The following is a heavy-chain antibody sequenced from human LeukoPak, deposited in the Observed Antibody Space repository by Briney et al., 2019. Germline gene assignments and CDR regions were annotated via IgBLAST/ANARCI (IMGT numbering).Heavy chain of an antibody. D-gene: IGHD3-10*01. CDR3: ARVTGVRGVIMSILYYFDY. J-gene: IGHJ4*02. CDR1: GYSISSGYY. V-gene: IGHV4-38-2*02. CDR2: IYHSGST. Sequence: PSETLSLTCTVSGYSISSGYYWGWIRQPPGKGLEWIGSIYHSGSTYYNPSLKSRVTISVDTSKNQFSLKLSSVTAADTAVYYCARVTGVRGVIMSILYYFDYWGQGTLVTVSS.